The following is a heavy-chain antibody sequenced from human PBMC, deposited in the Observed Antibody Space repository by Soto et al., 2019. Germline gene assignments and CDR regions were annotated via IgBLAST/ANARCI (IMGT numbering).Heavy chain of an antibody. Sequence: KPSETLSLTCTVSGGSISSYYWSWIRQPPGKGLEWIGYIYYSGSTNYNPSLKSRVTISVDTSKNQFSLELSSVTAADTAVYYCARGGIAVAGTKVNYYYYGMDVWGQGTTVTVSS. J-gene: IGHJ6*02. CDR3: ARGGIAVAGTKVNYYYYGMDV. D-gene: IGHD6-19*01. CDR2: IYYSGST. V-gene: IGHV4-59*01. CDR1: GGSISSYY.